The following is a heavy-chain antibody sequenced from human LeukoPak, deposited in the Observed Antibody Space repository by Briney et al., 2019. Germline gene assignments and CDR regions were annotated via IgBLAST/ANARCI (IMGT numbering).Heavy chain of an antibody. J-gene: IGHJ3*02. CDR2: ISSSGSTI. V-gene: IGHV3-48*03. Sequence: GGSLGLSCAASGFTFSSYEMNWVRQAPGKGLEWVSYISSSGSTIYYADPVKGRFTISRDNAKNSLYLQMNSLRAEDTAVYYCARETDSYDAFDIWGQGTMVTVSS. D-gene: IGHD5-18*01. CDR3: ARETDSYDAFDI. CDR1: GFTFSSYE.